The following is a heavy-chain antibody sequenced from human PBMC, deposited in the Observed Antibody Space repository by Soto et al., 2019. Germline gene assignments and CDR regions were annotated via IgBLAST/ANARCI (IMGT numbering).Heavy chain of an antibody. CDR2: ISSSGSTI. CDR3: ARMAGGDYVSMWYYYYYMDV. J-gene: IGHJ6*03. D-gene: IGHD4-17*01. CDR1: GFTFSDYY. Sequence: GGSLRLSCAASGFTFSDYYMSWIRQAPGKGLEWVSYISSSGSTIYYADSVKGRFTISRDNAKNPLYLQMNSLRAEDTAVYYCARMAGGDYVSMWYYYYYMDVWGKGTTVTVSS. V-gene: IGHV3-11*01.